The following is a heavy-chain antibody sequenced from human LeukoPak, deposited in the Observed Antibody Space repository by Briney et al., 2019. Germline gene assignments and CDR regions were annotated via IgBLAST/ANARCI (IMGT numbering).Heavy chain of an antibody. CDR3: AGHDFDWLFSAFDY. CDR1: GGTFSSYA. J-gene: IGHJ4*02. CDR2: IIPIFGTA. D-gene: IGHD3-9*01. Sequence: SVKVSCKASGGTFSSYAISWVRQAPGQGLEWMGGIIPIFGTAKYAQKFQGRVMITADESTSTAYMELSSLRSEDTAVYYCAGHDFDWLFSAFDYWGQGTLVTVSS. V-gene: IGHV1-69*13.